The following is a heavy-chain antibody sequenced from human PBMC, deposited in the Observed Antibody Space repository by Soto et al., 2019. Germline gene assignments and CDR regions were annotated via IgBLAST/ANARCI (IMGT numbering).Heavy chain of an antibody. Sequence: QVHLVQSGAEVKKPGASVKVSCKGSGYAFTTYGITWVRQAPGQGLEWMGWISAHNGNTSCAQKRQGRVTVTRDTSTSTAYMELRSLRSDDTAVYYCARGRYGDYWGQGALVTVSS. J-gene: IGHJ4*02. V-gene: IGHV1-18*01. CDR3: ARGRYGDY. CDR1: GYAFTTYG. D-gene: IGHD1-1*01. CDR2: ISAHNGNT.